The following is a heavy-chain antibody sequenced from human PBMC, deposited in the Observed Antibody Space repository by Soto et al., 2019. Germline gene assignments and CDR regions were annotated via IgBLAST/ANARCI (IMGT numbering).Heavy chain of an antibody. V-gene: IGHV3-23*01. CDR1: GFTFSSYA. D-gene: IGHD4-17*01. CDR2: ISDTGVGT. CDR3: AKNVTTTAFDY. Sequence: EVQLLESGGGLVQPGGSLRLSCADSGFTFSSYAVSWVRQAPGKGLEWVSSISDTGVGTYYGDSVKGRFTISRDNSKNTLYLQMNSLRAEHTAVYYCAKNVTTTAFDYWGQGTLVTVPS. J-gene: IGHJ4*02.